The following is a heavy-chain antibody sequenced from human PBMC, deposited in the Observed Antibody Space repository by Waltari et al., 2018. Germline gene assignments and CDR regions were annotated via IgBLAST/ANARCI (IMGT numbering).Heavy chain of an antibody. Sequence: EVQLVESGGGLVQPGGSLRLSCAASGFTFSSYWMSWVRQAPGKGLEWVANIKQDGSEKYYVDSVKGRFTISRDNAKNSLYLQMNSLRAEDTAVYYCARDYTYYDFWSGYKGSYFDYWGQGTLVTVSS. CDR1: GFTFSSYW. CDR3: ARDYTYYDFWSGYKGSYFDY. J-gene: IGHJ4*02. D-gene: IGHD3-3*01. CDR2: IKQDGSEK. V-gene: IGHV3-7*01.